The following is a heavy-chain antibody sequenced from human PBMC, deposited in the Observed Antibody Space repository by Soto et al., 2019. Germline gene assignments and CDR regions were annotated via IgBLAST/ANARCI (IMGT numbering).Heavy chain of an antibody. D-gene: IGHD6-13*01. CDR1: GYTFTSYG. Sequence: QVHLVQSGAEVKKPGASVKVSCKTSGYTFTSYGISWVRQAPGQGLEWMGWISDYNGDTHFAQNFQDRVTMTTDSYTTTAYIELRSLRSDDTAVYYCARDLAAAGPVFDYWGQGTLVTVSS. V-gene: IGHV1-18*04. CDR3: ARDLAAAGPVFDY. CDR2: ISDYNGDT. J-gene: IGHJ4*02.